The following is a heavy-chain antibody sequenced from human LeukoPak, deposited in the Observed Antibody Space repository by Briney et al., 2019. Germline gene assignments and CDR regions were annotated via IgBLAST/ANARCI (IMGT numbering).Heavy chain of an antibody. CDR2: IWYDGSNK. CDR1: GFTFSSYG. Sequence: PGGSLRLSCAASGFTFSSYGMHWVRQAPGKGLEWVAVIWYDGSNKYYADSVKGRFTISRDNSKNTLYLQMNSLRAEDTAVYYSARDKGSYWGLDYWGQGTLVTVSS. J-gene: IGHJ4*02. V-gene: IGHV3-33*01. D-gene: IGHD1-26*01. CDR3: ARDKGSYWGLDY.